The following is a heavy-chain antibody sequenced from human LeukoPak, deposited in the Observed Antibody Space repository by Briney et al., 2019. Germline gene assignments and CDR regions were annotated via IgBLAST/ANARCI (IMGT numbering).Heavy chain of an antibody. Sequence: GGSLRLSCAASGFTFSTYGMTWVSQAPGKGLECVSVTSGSGGSTYSADSVKGRFTISRDNTKNPLYLQMNSLRTEDTAVYYIARGGLGSAFDNWGQGTLVTVSS. CDR3: ARGGLGSAFDN. CDR2: TSGSGGST. V-gene: IGHV3-23*01. D-gene: IGHD6-19*01. CDR1: GFTFSTYG. J-gene: IGHJ4*02.